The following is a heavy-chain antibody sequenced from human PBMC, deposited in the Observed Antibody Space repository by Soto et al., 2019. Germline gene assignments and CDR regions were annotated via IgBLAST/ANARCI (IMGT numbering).Heavy chain of an antibody. D-gene: IGHD3-3*01. CDR2: IDPSDSYT. Sequence: PGASLKISCKGSGYSFTSYWISWVRQMPGKGLEWMGRIDPSDSYTNYSPSFQGHVTISADKSISTAYLQWSSLKASDTAMYYCARRGPYYDFWSAQRDDYYGMDVWGQGTTVTVSS. CDR3: ARRGPYYDFWSAQRDDYYGMDV. J-gene: IGHJ6*02. V-gene: IGHV5-10-1*01. CDR1: GYSFTSYW.